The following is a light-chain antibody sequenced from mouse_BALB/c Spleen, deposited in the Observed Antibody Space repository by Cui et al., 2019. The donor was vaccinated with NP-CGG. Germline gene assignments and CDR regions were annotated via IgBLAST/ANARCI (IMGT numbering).Light chain of an antibody. J-gene: IGLJ1*01. CDR1: TGAVTTSNY. CDR3: ALWYSNHWV. Sequence: AVVTQASLPTTSPGETVTLTCRSSTGAVTTSNYANWVQEKPDHLFTGLIGGTNNRAPGVPARFSGSLIGDKAALTITGAQTEDEAIYFCALWYSNHWVFGGGTKLTVL. CDR2: GTN. V-gene: IGLV1*01.